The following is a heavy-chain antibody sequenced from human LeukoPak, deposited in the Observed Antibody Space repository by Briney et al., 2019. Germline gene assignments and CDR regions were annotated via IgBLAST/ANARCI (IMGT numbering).Heavy chain of an antibody. Sequence: SETLSLTCTVSGGSVSSGSYYWSWIRQPPGKGLEWIAYIYYSGSTNYNPSLKSRVTLSLHTSKNQFSLNLSSVTAADTAVYYCARHFRGYGYAAAGIFDSWGQGTLVTVSS. D-gene: IGHD5-12*01. V-gene: IGHV4-61*01. CDR3: ARHFRGYGYAAAGIFDS. J-gene: IGHJ4*02. CDR1: GGSVSSGSYY. CDR2: IYYSGST.